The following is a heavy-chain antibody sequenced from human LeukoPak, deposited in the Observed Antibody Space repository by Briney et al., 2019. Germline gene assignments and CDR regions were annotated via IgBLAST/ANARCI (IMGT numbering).Heavy chain of an antibody. CDR1: GGTFSSYA. CDR2: IIPIFGTA. V-gene: IGHV1-69*05. Sequence: GASVKVSCKASGGTFSSYAISWVRRAPGQGLEWMGGIIPIFGTANYAQKLQGRVTMTTDTSTSTAYMELRSLRSDDTAVYYCARDRDYYMDVWGKGTTVTVSS. J-gene: IGHJ6*03. CDR3: ARDRDYYMDV.